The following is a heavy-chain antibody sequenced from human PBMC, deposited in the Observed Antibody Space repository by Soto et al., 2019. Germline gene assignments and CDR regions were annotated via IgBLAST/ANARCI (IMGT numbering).Heavy chain of an antibody. CDR3: AREKTQQWLSRWFDP. CDR1: GFTFSSYW. D-gene: IGHD6-19*01. CDR2: INSDGSST. V-gene: IGHV3-74*01. Sequence: QPGGSLRLSCAASGFTFSSYWMHWVRQAPGKGLVWVSRINSDGSSTSYADSVKGRFTISRDNAKNTLYLQMNSLRAEDTAVYYCAREKTQQWLSRWFDPWGQGTLVTVSS. J-gene: IGHJ5*02.